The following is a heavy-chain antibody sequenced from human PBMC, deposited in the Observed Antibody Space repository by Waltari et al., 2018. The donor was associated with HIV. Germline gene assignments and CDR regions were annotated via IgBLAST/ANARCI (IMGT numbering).Heavy chain of an antibody. CDR1: GYTSSTTW. CDR3: ARTFTVATISPLLH. V-gene: IGHV3-74*01. J-gene: IGHJ4*02. D-gene: IGHD5-12*01. CDR2: INSDGSST. Sequence: EVQLVESGGGLVQPGGSLRLSCAAPGYTSSTTWMHWVRQVPGKGLVWVSRINSDGSSTTYADSVKGRFTISRDNAKSTLYLQMNSLRDEDTAVYYCARTFTVATISPLLHWGQGTLVTVSS.